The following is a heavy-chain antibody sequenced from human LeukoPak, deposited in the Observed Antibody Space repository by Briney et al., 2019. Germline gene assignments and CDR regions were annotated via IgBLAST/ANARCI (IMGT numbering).Heavy chain of an antibody. J-gene: IGHJ6*02. CDR1: GGSISSGGYY. Sequence: SQTLSLTCTVSGGSISSGGYYWSWIRQHPGKGLEWIGYIYYSGSTYYNPSLKSRVTISVDTSKNQFSLKLSSVTAADTAVYYCAREEGGLHSNYGTMDVWGQGTTVTVSS. CDR2: IYYSGST. D-gene: IGHD4-11*01. V-gene: IGHV4-31*03. CDR3: AREEGGLHSNYGTMDV.